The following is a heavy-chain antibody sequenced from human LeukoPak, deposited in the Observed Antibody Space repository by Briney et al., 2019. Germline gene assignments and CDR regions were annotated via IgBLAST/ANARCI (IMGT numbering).Heavy chain of an antibody. J-gene: IGHJ4*02. D-gene: IGHD5-18*01. CDR3: ARDFSYGSGFDY. V-gene: IGHV3-64*01. Sequence: PGGSLRLSCAAPGFSISRYALHWVRQAPGKGLQYVSGISNGGSIDYANSAKGRFTISRDNSKNTLYLQMGSLRPEDMAVYYCARDFSYGSGFDYWGQGILVTVSS. CDR1: GFSISRYA. CDR2: ISNGGSI.